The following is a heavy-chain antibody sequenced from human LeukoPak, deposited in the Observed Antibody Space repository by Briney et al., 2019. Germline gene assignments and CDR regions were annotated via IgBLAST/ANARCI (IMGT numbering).Heavy chain of an antibody. CDR2: ISWNSGSI. J-gene: IGHJ4*02. D-gene: IGHD5-12*01. Sequence: PGGSLRLSCAASGFTFDDYAMHWVRQAPGKGLEWVSGISWNSGSIGYADSVKGRFTISRDNAKNSLYLQMNSLRAEDTAVYYCAKPRPYSGYDKIFDYWGQGTLVTVSS. CDR3: AKPRPYSGYDKIFDY. V-gene: IGHV3-9*01. CDR1: GFTFDDYA.